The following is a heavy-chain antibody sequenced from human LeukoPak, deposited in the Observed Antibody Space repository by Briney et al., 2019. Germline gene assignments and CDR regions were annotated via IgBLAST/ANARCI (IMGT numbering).Heavy chain of an antibody. CDR2: INHSGSI. D-gene: IGHD3-3*01. CDR1: GGSFSDYY. V-gene: IGHV4-34*01. J-gene: IGHJ6*03. Sequence: SETLSLTCGVYGGSFSDYYWSWIRQPPGKGLEWIGEINHSGSINYNPSLKSRVTLSVDTSKNEFSLKLSSVTAADTAVYYCARFCVIYYYYYMDVWGKGTTVTVSS. CDR3: ARFCVIYYYYYMDV.